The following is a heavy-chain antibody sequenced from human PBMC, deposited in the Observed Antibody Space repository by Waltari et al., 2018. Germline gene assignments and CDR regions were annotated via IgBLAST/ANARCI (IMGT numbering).Heavy chain of an antibody. CDR2: INHSGSS. V-gene: IGHV4-34*01. J-gene: IGHJ6*02. Sequence: QVQLQQWGAGLLKPSETLSLTCAVYGGSFSGYYWSWIRQPPGKGLEWIGEINHSGSSNDNPSLKSRVTISVDTSKNQFSLKLRSVTAADTAVYYCARAPGGDYYYYGMDVWGQGTTVTVSS. CDR3: ARAPGGDYYYYGMDV. CDR1: GGSFSGYY. D-gene: IGHD3-16*01.